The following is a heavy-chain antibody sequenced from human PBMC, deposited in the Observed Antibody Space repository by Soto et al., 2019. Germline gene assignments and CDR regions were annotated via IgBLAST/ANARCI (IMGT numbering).Heavy chain of an antibody. J-gene: IGHJ4*02. CDR3: ARDWNFGYSSPGY. V-gene: IGHV3-30-3*01. D-gene: IGHD6-13*01. Sequence: GGSLRLSCAASGFTFSSYAMHWVRQAPGKGLEWVAVISYDGSNKYYADSVKGRFTISRDNSKNTLYLQMNSLRAEDTAVYYCARDWNFGYSSPGYWGQGTLVTVSS. CDR2: ISYDGSNK. CDR1: GFTFSSYA.